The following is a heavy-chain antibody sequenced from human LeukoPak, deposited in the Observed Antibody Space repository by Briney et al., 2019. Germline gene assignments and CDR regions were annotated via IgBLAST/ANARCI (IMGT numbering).Heavy chain of an antibody. Sequence: ASVKVSCKVSGYTLTELSMHWVRQAPGKGLEWMGGFDPEDGETIYAQKFQGRVTMTEDTSTDTAYMELSSLRSEDTAVYYCATVAYYYDSSGYYYWGQGTLVTVSS. CDR3: ATVAYYYDSSGYYY. D-gene: IGHD3-22*01. CDR1: GYTLTELS. CDR2: FDPEDGET. V-gene: IGHV1-24*01. J-gene: IGHJ4*02.